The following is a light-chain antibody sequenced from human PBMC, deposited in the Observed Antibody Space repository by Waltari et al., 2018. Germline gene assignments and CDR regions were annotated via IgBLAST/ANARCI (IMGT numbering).Light chain of an antibody. Sequence: QSALTQPPSASGSPGQSVTISCTGTSRGVGAYDYVSWYQQYPGNAPRLLIYEVRKRPSGVPDRFSGSKSGNTASLTVSGLQAEDEADYYCSSYGGSDSYVFGSGTKVTV. V-gene: IGLV2-8*01. CDR2: EVR. CDR3: SSYGGSDSYV. CDR1: SRGVGAYDY. J-gene: IGLJ1*01.